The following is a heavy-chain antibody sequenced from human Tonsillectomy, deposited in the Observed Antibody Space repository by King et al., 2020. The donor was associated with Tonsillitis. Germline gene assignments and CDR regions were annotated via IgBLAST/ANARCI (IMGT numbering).Heavy chain of an antibody. CDR3: AKGGGYCSSTSCLIDY. D-gene: IGHD2-2*03. J-gene: IGHJ4*02. V-gene: IGHV3-23*04. CDR1: GFTFSNYA. CDR2: ISGRGGST. Sequence: VQLVESGGGLVQPGGSLRLSCAASGFTFSNYAMSWVRQAPGKGLEWVSTISGRGGSTYYGDSVKGRFTISRDNSKNTLYLQMNTLRAEDTAVYYCAKGGGYCSSTSCLIDYWGQGTLVTVSS.